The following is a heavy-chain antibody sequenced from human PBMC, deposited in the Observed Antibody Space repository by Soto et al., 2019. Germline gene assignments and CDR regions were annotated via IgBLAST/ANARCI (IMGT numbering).Heavy chain of an antibody. Sequence: QVQLVQSGAEVKKPGSSVKVSCKASGGTFSSYAISWVRQAPGQGLEWMGGIIPIFGTANYAQTFKGRVTITADESTSSAYMEVSRLGPEERGVYYCALACGGVSYAYNGYNPGGQGTPGTRSS. CDR1: GGTFSSYA. J-gene: IGHJ5*02. CDR3: ALACGGVSYAYNGYNP. V-gene: IGHV1-69*01. CDR2: IIPIFGTA. D-gene: IGHD3-16*01.